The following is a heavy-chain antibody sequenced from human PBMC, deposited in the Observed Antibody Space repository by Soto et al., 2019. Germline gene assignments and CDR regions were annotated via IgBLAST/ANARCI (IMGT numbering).Heavy chain of an antibody. J-gene: IGHJ6*03. CDR1: GGSISSYY. Sequence: QVQLQESGPGLVKPSETLSLTCTVSGGSISSYYWSWIRQPPGKGLEWIGYIYYSGSTNYNPSLKSRVTISVDTSKNQFSLKLSSVTAADTAVYYCARDAEQGYDILTGYDYYYYMDVWGKGTTVTVSS. D-gene: IGHD3-9*01. CDR2: IYYSGST. CDR3: ARDAEQGYDILTGYDYYYYMDV. V-gene: IGHV4-59*01.